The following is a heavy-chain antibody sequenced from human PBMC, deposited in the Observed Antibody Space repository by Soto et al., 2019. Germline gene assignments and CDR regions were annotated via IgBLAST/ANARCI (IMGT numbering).Heavy chain of an antibody. D-gene: IGHD6-13*01. CDR2: ISSSSSYI. CDR1: GFTFSSYS. Sequence: EVQLVESGGGLVKPGGSLRLSCAASGFTFSSYSMNWVRQAPGKGLEWVSSISSSSSYIYYADSEKGRFTISRDNAKNSLYLQMNSLRAEDTAVYYCARGRGAAGTDSVQYYGMDVWGQGTTVTVSS. CDR3: ARGRGAAGTDSVQYYGMDV. J-gene: IGHJ6*02. V-gene: IGHV3-21*01.